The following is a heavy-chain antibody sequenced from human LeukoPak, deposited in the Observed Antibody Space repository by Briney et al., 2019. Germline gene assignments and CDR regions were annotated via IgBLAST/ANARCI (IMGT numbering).Heavy chain of an antibody. Sequence: PSEILSLTCTVSGGSISSYYWSWIRQPPGKGLEWIGYIYYSGSTNYNPSLKSRVTISVDTSKNQFSLKLSSVTAADTAVYYCARGGYSYGHTFDYWGQGTLVTVSS. D-gene: IGHD5-18*01. V-gene: IGHV4-59*01. CDR2: IYYSGST. CDR1: GGSISSYY. J-gene: IGHJ4*02. CDR3: ARGGYSYGHTFDY.